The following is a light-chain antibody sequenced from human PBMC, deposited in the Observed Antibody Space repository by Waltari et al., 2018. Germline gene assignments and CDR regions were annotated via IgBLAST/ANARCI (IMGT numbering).Light chain of an antibody. Sequence: QSALTQPASVSGSPGQSITISCSGSRSDIGSYSLVSWYQQHPGKAPKLMIYEVTKRPSGVSARFSGSKSGNTAYLTISGLQADDEAHYHCCSYAGSSTFEIFGGGTKVTVL. CDR1: RSDIGSYSL. V-gene: IGLV2-23*02. CDR2: EVT. J-gene: IGLJ2*01. CDR3: CSYAGSSTFEI.